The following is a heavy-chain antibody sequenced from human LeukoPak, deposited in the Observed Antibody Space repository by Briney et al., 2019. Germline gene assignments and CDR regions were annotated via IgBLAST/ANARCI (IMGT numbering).Heavy chain of an antibody. Sequence: GGSLRLSCAASGFTFSSYWMHWVRQAPGKGLEWVANIKQDGSEKYYVDSVKGRFTISRDNAKNSLYLQMNSLRAEDTAVYYCARIRRGYDILTGYYNGGFDYWGQGTLVTVSS. J-gene: IGHJ4*02. CDR2: IKQDGSEK. CDR3: ARIRRGYDILTGYYNGGFDY. CDR1: GFTFSSYW. D-gene: IGHD3-9*01. V-gene: IGHV3-7*01.